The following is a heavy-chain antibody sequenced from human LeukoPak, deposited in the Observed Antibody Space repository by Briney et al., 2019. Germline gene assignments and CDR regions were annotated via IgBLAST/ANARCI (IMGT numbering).Heavy chain of an antibody. D-gene: IGHD4-23*01. V-gene: IGHV4-59*12. Sequence: SETLSLTCTVSGGSISSYYWSWIRQPPGKGLEWIGYIYYSGSTNYNPSLKSRVTISVDTSKNQFSLKLSSVTAADTAVYYCARDRHAHDYGGNSGGYDYWGQGTLVTVSS. CDR1: GGSISSYY. CDR3: ARDRHAHDYGGNSGGYDY. J-gene: IGHJ4*02. CDR2: IYYSGST.